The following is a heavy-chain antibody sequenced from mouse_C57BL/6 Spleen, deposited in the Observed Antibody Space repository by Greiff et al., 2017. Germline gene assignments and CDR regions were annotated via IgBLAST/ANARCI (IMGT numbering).Heavy chain of an antibody. V-gene: IGHV2-5*01. CDR3: AKKGDYALYFDV. CDR1: GFSLTSYG. CDR2: IWRGGST. Sequence: VNLVESGPGLVQPSQSLSITCTVSGFSLTSYGVHWVRQSPGKGLEWLGVIWRGGSTDYNAAFMSRLSITKDNSKSQVFFKMNSLQADDTAIYYCAKKGDYALYFDVWGTGTTVTVSS. J-gene: IGHJ1*03. D-gene: IGHD2-4*01.